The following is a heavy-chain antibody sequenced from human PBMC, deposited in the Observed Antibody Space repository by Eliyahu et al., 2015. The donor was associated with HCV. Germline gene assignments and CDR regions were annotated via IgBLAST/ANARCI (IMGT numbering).Heavy chain of an antibody. CDR3: ASLSTYFYDRGYGY. Sequence: QLQLQESGPGLVKPSETLSLTCTVSGGXISSSXYYWGWIRQPPGKGLEWIGTMYYSGKTWXXPSLKSRVTISVDTSTNQFSLKVTSVTAADTAVYYCASLSTYFYDRGYGYWGQGILVTVSS. D-gene: IGHD3-22*01. CDR2: MYYSGKT. J-gene: IGHJ4*02. CDR1: GGXISSSXYY. V-gene: IGHV4-39*01.